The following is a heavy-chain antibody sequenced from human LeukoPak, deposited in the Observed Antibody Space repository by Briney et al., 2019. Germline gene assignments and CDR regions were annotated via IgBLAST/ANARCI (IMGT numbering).Heavy chain of an antibody. CDR3: ARHWYLAYFQP. Sequence: SETLSLTCTVSGVSISSVYWNWLRQPPGKGLEWIGYIYTSGSTNYNPSLKSRVTISVDTSKNQFSLKLSSVTAADTAVYYCARHWYLAYFQPWGQGTLVTVSS. D-gene: IGHD6-13*01. CDR2: IYTSGST. CDR1: GVSISSVY. V-gene: IGHV4-4*09. J-gene: IGHJ1*01.